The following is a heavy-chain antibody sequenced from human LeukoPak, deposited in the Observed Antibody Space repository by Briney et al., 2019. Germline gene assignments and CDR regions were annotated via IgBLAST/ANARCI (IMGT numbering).Heavy chain of an antibody. V-gene: IGHV3-23*01. CDR3: AKLQDFYDNSGYSYFDN. CDR2: ITGNALNT. D-gene: IGHD3-22*01. J-gene: IGHJ4*02. Sequence: GSLRLSCAASGFTFSNYAMSWVRQAPGKGLEWVSSITGNALNTYQADFIKGRFTISRDDSKNTLYLHLSSLRVEDTAVYYCAKLQDFYDNSGYSYFDNWGQGTLVTVSS. CDR1: GFTFSNYA.